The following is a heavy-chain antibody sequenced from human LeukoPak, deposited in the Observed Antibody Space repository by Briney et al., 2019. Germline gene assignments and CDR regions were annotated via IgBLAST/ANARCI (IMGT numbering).Heavy chain of an antibody. D-gene: IGHD2-15*01. Sequence: SQTLSLTCTVSGGSISSGGYYWSWIRQHPGKGLEWIGYIYYSGSTYYNPSLKSRVTISVDTSKNQFSLKLSSVTAADTAVYYCAADRGYCSGGSCYQGNYLDYCGQGTLVTVSS. CDR3: AADRGYCSGGSCYQGNYLDY. J-gene: IGHJ4*02. CDR1: GGSISSGGYY. V-gene: IGHV4-31*03. CDR2: IYYSGST.